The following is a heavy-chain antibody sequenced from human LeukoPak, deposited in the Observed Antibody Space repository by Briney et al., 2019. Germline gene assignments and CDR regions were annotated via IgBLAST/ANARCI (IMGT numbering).Heavy chain of an antibody. D-gene: IGHD6-13*01. CDR2: ISTTNDYI. J-gene: IGHJ4*02. CDR3: ARGGIYSQGFDY. CDR1: GFTFSGYS. V-gene: IGHV3-21*01. Sequence: PGGSLRLSCAASGFTFSGYSMNWVSQAPGKGLEWVSSISTTNDYIHYADSLKGRVAISRDNAKNSLYLQMNSLRAEDTAIYYCARGGIYSQGFDYWGQGSLVTVSS.